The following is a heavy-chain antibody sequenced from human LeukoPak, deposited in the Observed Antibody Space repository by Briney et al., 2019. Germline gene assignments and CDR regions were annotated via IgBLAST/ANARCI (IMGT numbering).Heavy chain of an antibody. CDR1: GFTFKTYT. J-gene: IGHJ6*02. CDR3: ARVKGPYYYYYGMDV. V-gene: IGHV3-21*01. Sequence: PGGSLRLSCAASGFTFKTYTMHWVRQAPGMGLEWVSSISSSSSYIFYADSVKGRFTISRDNAKNSLYLQMSSLRAEDAAVYYCARVKGPYYYYYGMDVWGQGTTVTDSS. CDR2: ISSSSSYI.